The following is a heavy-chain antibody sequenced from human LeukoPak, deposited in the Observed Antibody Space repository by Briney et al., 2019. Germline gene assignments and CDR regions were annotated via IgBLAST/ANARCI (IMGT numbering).Heavy chain of an antibody. Sequence: PGRSLRLSCAASGFTFSNYGMHWVRQAPGTGLECVAVIWYHGTNKHYADSVKGRFTISRDNSKNTVDLQMNSLRGEDTAVYFCARDEGMRSAYTYGYDYWGQGTLVTVSS. V-gene: IGHV3-33*01. CDR1: GFTFSNYG. J-gene: IGHJ4*02. D-gene: IGHD5-18*01. CDR2: IWYHGTNK. CDR3: ARDEGMRSAYTYGYDY.